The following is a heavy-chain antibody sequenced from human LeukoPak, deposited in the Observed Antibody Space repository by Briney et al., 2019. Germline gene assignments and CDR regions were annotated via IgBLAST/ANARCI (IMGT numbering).Heavy chain of an antibody. CDR3: AKGYSYGPSKYYFDY. Sequence: GGSLRLSCAASGFTFSSYAMSWVRQAPGKGLEWVSAISGSGGSTYFADSVKGRFTISRDNSKNTLYLQMNSLRAEDTAVYYCAKGYSYGPSKYYFDYWGQGTLVTVSS. D-gene: IGHD5-18*01. CDR2: ISGSGGST. CDR1: GFTFSSYA. J-gene: IGHJ4*02. V-gene: IGHV3-23*01.